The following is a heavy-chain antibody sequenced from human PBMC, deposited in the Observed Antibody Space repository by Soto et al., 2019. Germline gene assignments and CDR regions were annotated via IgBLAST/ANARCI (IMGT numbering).Heavy chain of an antibody. CDR2: IYYSGST. CDR3: ARASYCSSTSCPGDYYYYYTDV. CDR1: GGSISSYY. Sequence: SETLSLTCTVSGGSISSYYWIWIRQPPGKGLEWIGYIYYSGSTNYNPSLKSRVTISVDTSKNQFSLKLSSVTAADTAVYYCARASYCSSTSCPGDYYYYYTDVWGKGTTVTVSS. J-gene: IGHJ6*03. V-gene: IGHV4-59*01. D-gene: IGHD2-2*01.